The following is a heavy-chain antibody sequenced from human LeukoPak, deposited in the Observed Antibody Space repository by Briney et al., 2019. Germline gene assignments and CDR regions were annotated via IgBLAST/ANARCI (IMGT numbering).Heavy chain of an antibody. CDR1: GFAFSSHG. CDR2: IWSDGSNK. D-gene: IGHD1-1*01. CDR3: GRDWGTTGTTGWLFDH. Sequence: GGSLRLSCAASGFAFSSHGMHWVRQAPGKGLEWVTIIWSDGSNKYYADSVKGRFTISRDNSMNTLYLQMNSLSPKDPAIYYFGRDWGTTGTTGWLFDHWGQGIMVTVSS. J-gene: IGHJ4*02. V-gene: IGHV3-33*01.